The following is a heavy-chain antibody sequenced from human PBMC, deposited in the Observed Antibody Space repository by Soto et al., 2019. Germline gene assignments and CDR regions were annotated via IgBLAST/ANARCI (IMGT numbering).Heavy chain of an antibody. J-gene: IGHJ6*02. D-gene: IGHD3-22*01. CDR2: IDPSDSYT. Sequence: RGESLKISCKGSGYSFTSYWISWVRQMPGKGLEWMGRIDPSDSYTNYSPSFQGHVTISADKSISTAYLQWSSLKASDTAMYYCARSPTYYYDSRDYYGMDVWGQGTTVTVSS. V-gene: IGHV5-10-1*01. CDR1: GYSFTSYW. CDR3: ARSPTYYYDSRDYYGMDV.